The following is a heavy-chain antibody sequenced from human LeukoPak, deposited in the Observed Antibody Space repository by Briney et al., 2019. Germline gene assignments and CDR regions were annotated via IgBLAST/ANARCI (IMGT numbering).Heavy chain of an antibody. CDR3: ARSEIGRGFDI. V-gene: IGHV3-74*01. CDR2: INKDATIT. J-gene: IGHJ3*02. CDR1: AFSMNDFW. Sequence: GGSLRPSCAASAFSMNDFWMHWVRQGPGKGLEWVSRINKDATITTSAESVKGRFTVSRDNVKNMVYLDMNGLRGDDTAVYYCARSEIGRGFDIWGRGATVTVSS. D-gene: IGHD1-14*01.